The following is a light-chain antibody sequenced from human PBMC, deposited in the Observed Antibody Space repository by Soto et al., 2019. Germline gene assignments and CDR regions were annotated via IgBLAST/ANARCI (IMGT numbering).Light chain of an antibody. J-gene: IGLJ3*02. CDR3: TSYTSSSTLGV. CDR2: EVS. Sequence: QSALTQPASVSGSPGQSITISCTGTSSDVGGYNYVSWYQQHPGKAPKLMIYEVSNRPSGVSNRFSGSKSDNTASLTISGLQGEDEADYYCTSYTSSSTLGVFGGGTQLTVL. CDR1: SSDVGGYNY. V-gene: IGLV2-14*01.